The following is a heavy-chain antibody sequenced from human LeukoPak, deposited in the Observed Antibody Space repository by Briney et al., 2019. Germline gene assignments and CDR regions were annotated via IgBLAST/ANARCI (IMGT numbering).Heavy chain of an antibody. Sequence: PGGSLRLSCAASGFTFSSYGMHWVRQAPGKGLEWVAVISYDGSNKYYADSVKGRFTISRDNSKNTLYLQMNSLRAEDTAVYYCASVGVAGGVYFDYWGQGTLATVSS. D-gene: IGHD6-19*01. J-gene: IGHJ4*02. CDR2: ISYDGSNK. CDR3: ASVGVAGGVYFDY. CDR1: GFTFSSYG. V-gene: IGHV3-30*03.